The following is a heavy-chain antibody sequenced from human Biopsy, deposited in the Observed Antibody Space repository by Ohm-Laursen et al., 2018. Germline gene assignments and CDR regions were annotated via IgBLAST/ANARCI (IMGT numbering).Heavy chain of an antibody. J-gene: IGHJ6*02. CDR3: AKDRYNYTPIGGFSMDV. D-gene: IGHD5-18*01. CDR2: IRQDGSER. V-gene: IGHV3-7*01. CDR1: GFTFSGYW. Sequence: SLRLSCAASGFTFSGYWMSWVRQAPGKGLEWVANIRQDGSERYYVDSVKGRFTISRDNTKNSLYLEMNSLRAEDTAVYYCAKDRYNYTPIGGFSMDVWGQGTTVTVSS.